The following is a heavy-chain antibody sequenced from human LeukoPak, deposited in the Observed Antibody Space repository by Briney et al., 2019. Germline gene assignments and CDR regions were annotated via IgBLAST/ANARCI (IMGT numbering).Heavy chain of an antibody. CDR2: ISTSGVTI. CDR1: GFTFRDYY. Sequence: GGSLRLSCAASGFTFRDYYMSWIRQAPGKGLECVSFISTSGVTIYYADSVKGRFTISRDNAKNSLYLQMNSLRAEDTAVYYCARDSKRPSDIVVVPAATDYWGQGTLVTVSS. V-gene: IGHV3-11*01. D-gene: IGHD2-2*01. CDR3: ARDSKRPSDIVVVPAATDY. J-gene: IGHJ4*02.